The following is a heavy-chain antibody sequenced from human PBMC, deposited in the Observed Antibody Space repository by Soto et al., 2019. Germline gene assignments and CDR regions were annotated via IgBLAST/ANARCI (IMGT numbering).Heavy chain of an antibody. V-gene: IGHV4-4*02. Sequence: QVQLQESGPGLVKPSGTLSLTCAVSGGSISSSNWWSWVRQPPGKGLEWIGEIYHSGSTNYNPSLKRRGNISGEQAQDPFPLKLSSVTAADTAVYYCASSIVLVPAARSEWFDPWGQGTLVTVSS. J-gene: IGHJ5*02. CDR2: IYHSGST. CDR3: ASSIVLVPAARSEWFDP. D-gene: IGHD2-2*01. CDR1: GGSISSSNW.